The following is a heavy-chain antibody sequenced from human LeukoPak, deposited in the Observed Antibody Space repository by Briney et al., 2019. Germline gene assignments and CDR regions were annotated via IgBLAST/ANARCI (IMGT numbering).Heavy chain of an antibody. CDR3: ARSQWLIDASIDY. CDR2: INPTSGGT. J-gene: IGHJ4*02. V-gene: IGHV1-2*02. Sequence: GASLKFSCKASGYTFTGYYMHWVRQAPGQGLEWMGWINPTSGGTKYAQKFQGRVTMTRDTSISIAYMELSRLRSDDTAVYYCARSQWLIDASIDYWGQGTLVTVSS. CDR1: GYTFTGYY. D-gene: IGHD6-19*01.